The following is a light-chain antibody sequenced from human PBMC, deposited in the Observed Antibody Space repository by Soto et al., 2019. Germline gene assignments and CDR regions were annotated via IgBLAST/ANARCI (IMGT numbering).Light chain of an antibody. V-gene: IGKV3-11*01. J-gene: IGKJ2*01. CDR1: QSVSSY. CDR2: DAS. CDR3: QQRSNWPPI. Sequence: EFVLTQSPATLSLSPGERATLSCRASQSVSSYLAWYQQKPGQAPRLLIYDASNRATGIPARFSGSGSGTDFTLTISSLEPEDFAVYYCQQRSNWPPIFGQGTKVEIK.